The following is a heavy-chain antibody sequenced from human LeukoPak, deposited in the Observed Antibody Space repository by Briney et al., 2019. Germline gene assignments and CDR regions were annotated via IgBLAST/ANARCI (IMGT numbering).Heavy chain of an antibody. Sequence: PGGSLRLSCTVSGFTFSSNSMSWVRQAPGKGVEWVAYISGSGHDINYSDSVKGRFTISRDNAKNSLYLQMSSLRVEDTAVYYCTRDPRHFDSCGQGTPVTVSS. CDR2: ISGSGHDI. CDR1: GFTFSSNS. J-gene: IGHJ5*01. D-gene: IGHD6-6*01. CDR3: TRDPRHFDS. V-gene: IGHV3-11*04.